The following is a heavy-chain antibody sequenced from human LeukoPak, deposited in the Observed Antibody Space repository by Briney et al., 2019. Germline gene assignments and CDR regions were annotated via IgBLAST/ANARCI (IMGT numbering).Heavy chain of an antibody. Sequence: GGSQRRSCSASGFTFSSYAMHWVREAPGKGLEWVAVISYDGSNKYYADSMKRRFTISRDNSKNPLDLQMNILTAEDTAVFYCAKDREYSYGYTYYYCYGLDVWGQGTPVTVSS. CDR3: AKDREYSYGYTYYYCYGLDV. J-gene: IGHJ6*02. CDR2: ISYDGSNK. CDR1: GFTFSSYA. D-gene: IGHD5-18*01. V-gene: IGHV3-30*04.